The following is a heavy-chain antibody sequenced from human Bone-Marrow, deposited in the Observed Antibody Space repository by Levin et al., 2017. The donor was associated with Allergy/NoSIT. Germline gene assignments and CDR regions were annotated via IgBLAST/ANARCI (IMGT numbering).Heavy chain of an antibody. J-gene: IGHJ4*02. CDR3: ARNLPRTGDFDF. CDR2: MNPNSGDT. CDR1: GYTFISYD. D-gene: IGHD7-27*01. V-gene: IGHV1-8*01. Sequence: GESLKISCKASGYTFISYDINWVRQATGQGLEWLGWMNPNSGDTGYAQKFQGRVTMTRETSISTAYMELSSLSSEDTAVYYCARNLPRTGDFDFWGQGTLVTVSS.